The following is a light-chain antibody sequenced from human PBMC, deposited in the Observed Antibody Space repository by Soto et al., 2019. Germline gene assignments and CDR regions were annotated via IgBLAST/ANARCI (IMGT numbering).Light chain of an antibody. J-gene: IGKJ5*01. V-gene: IGKV1-33*01. Sequence: DIQVTQSPSSLSASVGDRVTITCRASHNIINYLNWYQQKPGKAPQLLIYVASMLESGVPSRFSGSGSGTDFTFTISSLQPEDIATYYCQQYDNIRVTFGQGTRLEIK. CDR2: VAS. CDR1: HNIINY. CDR3: QQYDNIRVT.